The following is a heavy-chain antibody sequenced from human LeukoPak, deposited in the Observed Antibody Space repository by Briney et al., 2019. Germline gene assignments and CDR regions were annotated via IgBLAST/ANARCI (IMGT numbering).Heavy chain of an antibody. CDR1: GYTFTGYY. CDR2: INPNSGGT. J-gene: IGHJ4*02. D-gene: IGHD6-13*01. V-gene: IGHV1-2*02. Sequence: ASVKVSCKASGYTFTGYYMHWVRQAPGQGLEWMGWINPNSGGTNYAQKFQGRVTMTRDTSISTAYMELSRLRSDDTAVYSGARELGSSIGIAAAGCDYWGQGTLVTVSS. CDR3: ARELGSSIGIAAAGCDY.